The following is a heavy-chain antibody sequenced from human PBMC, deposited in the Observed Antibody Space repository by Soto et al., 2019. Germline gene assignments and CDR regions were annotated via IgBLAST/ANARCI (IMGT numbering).Heavy chain of an antibody. V-gene: IGHV1-8*01. CDR2: MSPNNGGT. CDR3: ARGVEAGVDY. D-gene: IGHD6-19*01. J-gene: IGHJ4*02. CDR1: GYNFNSFD. Sequence: GASVKVSCKASGYNFNSFDINWVRQATGQGLEWMGWMSPNNGGTGYAQKFQGRVTITRDTSISTAYMELNSLKSEDTAVYYCARGVEAGVDYWGQGTRVTVSS.